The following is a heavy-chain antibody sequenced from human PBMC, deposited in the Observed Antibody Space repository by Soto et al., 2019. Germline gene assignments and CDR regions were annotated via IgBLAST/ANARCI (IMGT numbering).Heavy chain of an antibody. D-gene: IGHD5-18*01. CDR3: TRLIRGYSHGYVDS. V-gene: IGHV4-4*02. Sequence: PSETLSLTCAVSGGSISNTNWWSWFRQPPGKGLEWIGEIYHSGSTNYNPSLKSRVTISVDKSKNQFSLKLSSVTAADTAVYYCTRLIRGYSHGYVDSWGQGTLVTVSS. CDR1: GGSISNTNW. J-gene: IGHJ5*01. CDR2: IYHSGST.